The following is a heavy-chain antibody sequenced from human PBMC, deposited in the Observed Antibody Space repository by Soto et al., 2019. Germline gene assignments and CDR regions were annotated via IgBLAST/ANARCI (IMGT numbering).Heavy chain of an antibody. V-gene: IGHV3-15*01. J-gene: IGHJ3*02. CDR3: TTDPDIVVVVAPYAFDI. D-gene: IGHD2-15*01. CDR1: GFTFSNAW. CDR2: IKSKTDGGTT. Sequence: GGSLRLSCAASGFTFSNAWMSWVRQAPGKGLEWVGRIKSKTDGGTTDYAAPVKGRFTISRDDSKNTLYLQMNSLKTEDTAVYYGTTDPDIVVVVAPYAFDIWGQGTMVTVSS.